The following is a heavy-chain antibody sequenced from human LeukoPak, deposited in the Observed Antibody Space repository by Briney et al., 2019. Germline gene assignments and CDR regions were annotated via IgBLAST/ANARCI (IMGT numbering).Heavy chain of an antibody. J-gene: IGHJ4*02. V-gene: IGHV3-30*03. CDR3: ARGVAAAGTALGY. CDR1: GFTFSSYG. Sequence: GGSLRLSCAASGFTFSSYGMHWVRQAPGKGLEWVAVISYDGSNKYYADSVKGRFTISRDNSKNTLYLQMNSLRVEDTAVYYCARGVAAAGTALGYWGQGTLVTVSS. CDR2: ISYDGSNK. D-gene: IGHD6-13*01.